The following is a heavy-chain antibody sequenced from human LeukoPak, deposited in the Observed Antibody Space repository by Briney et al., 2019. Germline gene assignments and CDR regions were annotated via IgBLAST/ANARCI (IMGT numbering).Heavy chain of an antibody. V-gene: IGHV3-11*04. J-gene: IGHJ4*02. D-gene: IGHD2-8*02. CDR1: GFIFSDYY. CDR2: ISSSGSNI. Sequence: GGSLRLSCAASGFIFSDYYMTWIRQAPGKGLEWVSHISSSGSNIHHADTVKGRFTICRDNAKNSLYLQMNSLRAEDTAVYYCVREGYSTGLFDYWGQGTLVTVSS. CDR3: VREGYSTGLFDY.